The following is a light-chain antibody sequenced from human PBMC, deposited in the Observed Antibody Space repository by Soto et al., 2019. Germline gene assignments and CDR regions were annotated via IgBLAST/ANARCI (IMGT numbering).Light chain of an antibody. J-gene: IGLJ2*01. Sequence: QSALTQPASVSGSPGQSISISCTGTSSDVGAYNFVSWYQHHPDKAPKLIIYEVTNRPSGVSNRFSGSKSGNTASLTISGLQAEDEADYYCSSYTTSGTVVFGGGTKLTVL. CDR1: SSDVGAYNF. CDR3: SSYTTSGTVV. CDR2: EVT. V-gene: IGLV2-14*01.